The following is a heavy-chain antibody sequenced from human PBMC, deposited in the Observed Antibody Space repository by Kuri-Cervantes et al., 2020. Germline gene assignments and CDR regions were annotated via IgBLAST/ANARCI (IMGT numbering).Heavy chain of an antibody. CDR1: GFTFSSSW. CDR3: VRVTAAGQYYYYYYGMDV. Sequence: GESLKISCAASGFTFSSSWMHWVCQAPEKGLEWVADIKCDGSEKYYVDSVKGRLTISRDNAKNSLYLQVNSLRAEDMTVYYCVRVTAAGQYYYYYYGMDVWGQGTTVTVSS. CDR2: IKCDGSEK. J-gene: IGHJ6*02. D-gene: IGHD6-13*01. V-gene: IGHV3-52*01.